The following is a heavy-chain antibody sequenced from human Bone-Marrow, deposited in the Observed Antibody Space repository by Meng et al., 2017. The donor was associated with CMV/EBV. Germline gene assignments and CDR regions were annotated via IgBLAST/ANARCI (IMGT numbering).Heavy chain of an antibody. D-gene: IGHD3-3*01. CDR2: MNPNSGNT. J-gene: IGHJ6*02. CDR3: ARVARPTLFYDFWSGYYGGGYYYGMDV. Sequence: ASVKVSCKASGGTFSSYAISWVRQAPGQGLEWMGWMNPNSGNTGYAQKFQGRVTMTRNTSISTAYMELSSLRSEDTAVYYCARVARPTLFYDFWSGYYGGGYYYGMDVWGQGTTVTVSS. CDR1: GGTFSSYA. V-gene: IGHV1-8*02.